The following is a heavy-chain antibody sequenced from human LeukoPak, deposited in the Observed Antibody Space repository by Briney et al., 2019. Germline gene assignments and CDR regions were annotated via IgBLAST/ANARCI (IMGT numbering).Heavy chain of an antibody. D-gene: IGHD3-3*01. CDR3: ARHSNTIFGVSWYFDL. V-gene: IGHV4-30-2*03. Sequence: SQTLSLTCAVSGDSLSSGGHSWSWIRQPPGKGLEWIGRIYSSGSTNYNPSLKSRVTVSVDTSKNQFSLKLSSVTAADTAVYYCARHSNTIFGVSWYFDLWGRGTLVTVSS. CDR2: IYSSGST. CDR1: GDSLSSGGHS. J-gene: IGHJ2*01.